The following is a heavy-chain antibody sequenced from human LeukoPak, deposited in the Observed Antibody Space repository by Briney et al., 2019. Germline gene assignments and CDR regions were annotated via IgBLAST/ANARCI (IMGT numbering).Heavy chain of an antibody. V-gene: IGHV3-74*01. D-gene: IGHD5-12*01. Sequence: GGSLRLSCAASGFTFSSYWLHWVRQAPGKGLVWVSRINSDGSSTSYADSVKGRFTISRDNAKNTLYLQMNSLRAEDTAVYYCARGDIVATIWNYYGMDVWGQGTTVTVSS. CDR1: GFTFSSYW. CDR3: ARGDIVATIWNYYGMDV. CDR2: INSDGSST. J-gene: IGHJ6*02.